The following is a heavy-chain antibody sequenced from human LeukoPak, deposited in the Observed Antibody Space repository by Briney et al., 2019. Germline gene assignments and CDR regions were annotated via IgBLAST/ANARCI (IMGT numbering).Heavy chain of an antibody. CDR2: IYTSGST. CDR1: GGSISSYY. J-gene: IGHJ4*02. D-gene: IGHD5-12*01. V-gene: IGHV4-4*07. Sequence: SETLSLTCTVSGGSISSYYWSWIRQPAGKGLEWIGRIYTSGSTNYNPSLKSRVTMSVDTSKNQFSLKLSSVTAADTPVYYCARGYSGYDFGGFDYWGQGTLVTVSS. CDR3: ARGYSGYDFGGFDY.